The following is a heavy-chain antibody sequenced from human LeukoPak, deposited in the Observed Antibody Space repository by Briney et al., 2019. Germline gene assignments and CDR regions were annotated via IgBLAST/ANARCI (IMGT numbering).Heavy chain of an antibody. V-gene: IGHV3-7*05. CDR1: GFTFSNYW. D-gene: IGHD3-16*02. CDR3: ARDYVWGSDRYTDY. CDR2: IRQDGSEK. Sequence: GGSLRLSCAASGFTFSNYWMTWVRQAPGRGLEWVANIRQDGSEKYYVDSVKGRFTISRDNAKNSLYLQMNSPRAEDTAVYYCARDYVWGSDRYTDYWGQGTLVTDSS. J-gene: IGHJ4*02.